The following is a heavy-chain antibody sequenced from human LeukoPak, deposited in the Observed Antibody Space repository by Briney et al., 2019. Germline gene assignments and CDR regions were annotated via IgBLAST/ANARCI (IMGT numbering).Heavy chain of an antibody. D-gene: IGHD3-10*01. CDR2: LYTAGVT. CDR1: GFTVNTFY. Sequence: GGSLRLSCAASGFTVNTFYMSWVRQAPGKGLEWVSVLYTAGVTYYAASVQGRFTISRDTSKNTLFLQMDDLRTDDTATYYCARSGPTVLWSKYFDYWGQGALVTVSS. V-gene: IGHV3-66*01. CDR3: ARSGPTVLWSKYFDY. J-gene: IGHJ4*02.